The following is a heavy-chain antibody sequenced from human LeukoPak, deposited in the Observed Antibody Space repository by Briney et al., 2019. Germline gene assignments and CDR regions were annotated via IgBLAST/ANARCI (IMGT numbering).Heavy chain of an antibody. CDR1: GFTFSVYD. J-gene: IGHJ6*03. V-gene: IGHV3-11*04. CDR2: ISSGGTTI. CDR3: VSDFEVPAAAPDYYYFYYMDV. D-gene: IGHD2-2*01. Sequence: PGGSLRLSCAVSGFTFSVYDMNWVRQAPGKGLEWLSHISSGGTTIYYADSVKGRFTVSRDNVENSLFLQMNSLRVDDTAVYYCVSDFEVPAAAPDYYYFYYMDVCSKGSTVTVYS.